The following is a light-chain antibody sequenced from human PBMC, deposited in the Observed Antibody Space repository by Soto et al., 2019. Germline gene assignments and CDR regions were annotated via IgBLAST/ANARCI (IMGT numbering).Light chain of an antibody. CDR1: HNIRDK. J-gene: IGKJ4*01. V-gene: IGKV3-15*01. CDR2: AAS. Sequence: IVLTQSPATLSVSPGERVTLSCRASHNIRDKLAWYQQKPGQAPRLLIYAASSRATAVPARFSGSGSGTEFTLTISSLQSGDFTVYYCQQYSDWPRTFGGGTQVEIK. CDR3: QQYSDWPRT.